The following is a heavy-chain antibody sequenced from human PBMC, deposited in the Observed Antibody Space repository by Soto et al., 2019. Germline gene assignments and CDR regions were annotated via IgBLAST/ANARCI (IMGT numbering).Heavy chain of an antibody. D-gene: IGHD3-3*01. CDR3: AKAGPLRVLGYLGPYYYYGMDV. V-gene: IGHV3-23*01. Sequence: EVQLLESGGGLVQPGGSLRLSCAASGFTFKNYAMSWARQAPGKGLEWVSGISGGGGSIHYADSVKGRFTISRDNSKNTPCLQMNSLRVEDTAVYYCAKAGPLRVLGYLGPYYYYGMDVWGQGTTVTVSS. J-gene: IGHJ6*02. CDR1: GFTFKNYA. CDR2: ISGGGGSI.